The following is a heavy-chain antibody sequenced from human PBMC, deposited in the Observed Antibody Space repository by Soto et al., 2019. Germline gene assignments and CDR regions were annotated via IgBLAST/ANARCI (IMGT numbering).Heavy chain of an antibody. V-gene: IGHV5-10-1*01. CDR2: IDPSDSYT. CDR3: ARLTYYYDSSGPRYYFDY. D-gene: IGHD3-22*01. Sequence: GESLKISCKGSGYSFTSYWISWVRQMPGKGLEWMGRIDPSDSYTNYSPSFQGHVTISADKSISTAYLQWSSLKASDTAMYYCARLTYYYDSSGPRYYFDYWGQGTLVTVSS. CDR1: GYSFTSYW. J-gene: IGHJ4*02.